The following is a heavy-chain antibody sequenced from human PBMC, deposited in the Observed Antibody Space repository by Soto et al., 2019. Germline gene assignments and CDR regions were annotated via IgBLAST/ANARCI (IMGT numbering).Heavy chain of an antibody. Sequence: GGSLRLSCAASGFTFSNYAMSWVRQGPGKGLEWVSTISGSGGTTYYADSVKGRFTISRDNSKNTLYLQMKSLSADDTALYYCARDRSIEEVASGFDFWGQGTLVTVSS. V-gene: IGHV3-23*01. CDR1: GFTFSNYA. J-gene: IGHJ4*02. CDR2: ISGSGGTT. CDR3: ARDRSIEEVASGFDF. D-gene: IGHD2-21*01.